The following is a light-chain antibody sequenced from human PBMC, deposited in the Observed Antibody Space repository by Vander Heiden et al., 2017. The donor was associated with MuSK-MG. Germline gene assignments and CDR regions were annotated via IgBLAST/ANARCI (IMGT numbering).Light chain of an antibody. CDR1: QGISSY. V-gene: IGKV1-9*01. Sequence: DIQLTQSPSFLSASVGDRVTITCRASQGISSYLTWYQQKPGKAPKLLIYIASTLQSGVPSRFSGSGSGTEFTLTISSLQPEDSATYYCQQFKTYPPTFGQGTKVEMK. J-gene: IGKJ1*01. CDR2: IAS. CDR3: QQFKTYPPT.